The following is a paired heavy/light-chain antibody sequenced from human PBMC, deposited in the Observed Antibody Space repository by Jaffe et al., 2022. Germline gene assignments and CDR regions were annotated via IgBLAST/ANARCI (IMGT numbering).Heavy chain of an antibody. Sequence: QVQLQESGPGLVKPSETLSLTCAVSGYSISSGYYWGWIRQPPGKGLEWIGSIYHSGSTYYNLSLKSRVTISVDMSNNQFSLKLTSVTAADTAVYYCARHIVQGGSGTYYNFFDYWGQGTLVTVSS. J-gene: IGHJ4*02. CDR1: GYSISSGYY. V-gene: IGHV4-38-2*01. CDR2: IYHSGST. D-gene: IGHD3-10*01. CDR3: ARHIVQGGSGTYYNFFDY.
Light chain of an antibody. V-gene: IGKV3-20*01. CDR3: QQYGSSVT. CDR1: QSVSSSY. J-gene: IGKJ3*01. Sequence: EIVLTQSPGTLSLSPGERATLSCRASQSVSSSYLAWYQQKPGQAPRLLIYGASSRATGIPDRFSGSGSGTDFTLSISRLEPEDFAVYYCQQYGSSVTFGPGTKVDIK. CDR2: GAS.